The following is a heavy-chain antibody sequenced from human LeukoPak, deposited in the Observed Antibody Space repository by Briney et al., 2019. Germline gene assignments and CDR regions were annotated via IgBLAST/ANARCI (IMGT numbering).Heavy chain of an antibody. Sequence: GGSLRLSCAASGFIFSDYYMSWIRQAPGKGLEWVSYISSSGSSIYYADSVKGRFTISRDNAKNSLYLQMNSLRAEDTAVYYCASLYEYSSSWYRDYYYYYMDVWGKGTTVTVSS. J-gene: IGHJ6*03. CDR2: ISSSGSSI. V-gene: IGHV3-11*04. D-gene: IGHD6-13*01. CDR1: GFIFSDYY. CDR3: ASLYEYSSSWYRDYYYYYMDV.